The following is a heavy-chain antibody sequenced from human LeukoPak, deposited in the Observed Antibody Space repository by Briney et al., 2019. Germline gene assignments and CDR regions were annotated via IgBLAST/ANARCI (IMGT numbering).Heavy chain of an antibody. J-gene: IGHJ5*02. D-gene: IGHD4-17*01. Sequence: SETLSPTCTVSGGSISSYYWSWIRQPPGKGLEWIGYIYYSGSTYYNPSLKSRVTISVDTSKNQFSLKLSSVTAADTAVYYCARGETTVNPWGQGTLVTVSS. CDR2: IYYSGST. CDR3: ARGETTVNP. CDR1: GGSISSYY. V-gene: IGHV4-59*08.